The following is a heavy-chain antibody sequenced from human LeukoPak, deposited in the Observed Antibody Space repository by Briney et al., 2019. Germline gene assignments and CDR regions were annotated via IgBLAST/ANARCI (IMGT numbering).Heavy chain of an antibody. J-gene: IGHJ4*02. CDR1: GITFSSYS. D-gene: IGHD2/OR15-2a*01. CDR3: ARGGLSIMGY. Sequence: GGSLRLSCGASGITFSSYSMNWVRQAPGKGLEWVSYISSSGSTKYYADSVKGRFTISRDNARNSLYLQMNSLRAEDTAVYFCARGGLSIMGYWGQGTLVTVSA. V-gene: IGHV3-48*01. CDR2: ISSSGSTK.